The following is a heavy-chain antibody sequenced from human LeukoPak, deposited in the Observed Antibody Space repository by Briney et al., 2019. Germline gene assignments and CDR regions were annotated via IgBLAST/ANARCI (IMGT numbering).Heavy chain of an antibody. CDR2: ISYDGSNK. J-gene: IGHJ4*02. V-gene: IGHV3-30*18. D-gene: IGHD3-10*01. CDR1: GFTFSSYG. CDR3: AKDSSYGFDY. Sequence: GGSLRLSCAASGFTFSSYGMPWVRQAPGKGLEWVAVISYDGSNKYYADSVKGRFTISRDNSKNTLYLQMNSLRAEDTAVYYCAKDSSYGFDYWGQGTLVTVSS.